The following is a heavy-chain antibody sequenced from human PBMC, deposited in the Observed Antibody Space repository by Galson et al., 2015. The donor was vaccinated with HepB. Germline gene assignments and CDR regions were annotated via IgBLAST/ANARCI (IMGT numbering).Heavy chain of an antibody. Sequence: SLRLSCAASGFTFSSYAMSWVRQAPGKGLEWVSAISGSGGSTYYADSVKGRFTISRDNSKNTLYLQMNSLRAEDTAVYYCARSDDYGDYFEYWGQGTLVTVSS. V-gene: IGHV3-23*01. CDR2: ISGSGGST. J-gene: IGHJ4*02. CDR3: ARSDDYGDYFEY. CDR1: GFTFSSYA. D-gene: IGHD4-17*01.